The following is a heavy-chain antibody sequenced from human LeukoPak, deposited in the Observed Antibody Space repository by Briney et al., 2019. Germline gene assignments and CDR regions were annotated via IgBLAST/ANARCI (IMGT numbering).Heavy chain of an antibody. V-gene: IGHV1-18*01. CDR3: AASLGYCTSNVCYLKY. J-gene: IGHJ4*02. Sequence: ASVKGSCKTSGYSENFYGITWGRQGAGQGLEWMGWISAHHGQTEYAPNSQDRVTMTTDTYTNTAYMELSSLRSDDTAVYYCAASLGYCTSNVCYLKYWGQGTLVTVSS. D-gene: IGHD2-8*01. CDR1: GYSENFYG. CDR2: ISAHHGQT.